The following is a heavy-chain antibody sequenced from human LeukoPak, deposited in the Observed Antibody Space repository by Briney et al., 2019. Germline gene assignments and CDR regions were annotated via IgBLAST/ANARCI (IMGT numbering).Heavy chain of an antibody. J-gene: IGHJ4*02. CDR1: ELTFSSYG. CDR2: IRYDGSNK. Sequence: PGGSLRLSCAASELTFSSYGMHWVRQAPGKGLEWVAFIRYDGSNKYYADSVKGRFTISRDNSKNTLYLQMNSLRAEDTAVYYCAKAVGGSGSYYSPFDYWGQGTLVTVSS. V-gene: IGHV3-30*02. CDR3: AKAVGGSGSYYSPFDY. D-gene: IGHD3-10*01.